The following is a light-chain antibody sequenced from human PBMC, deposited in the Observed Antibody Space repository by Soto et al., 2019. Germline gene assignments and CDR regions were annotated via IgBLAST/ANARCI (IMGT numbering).Light chain of an antibody. V-gene: IGKV3-11*01. CDR3: QQRSNWPPWT. Sequence: EIVLTQSPSTLSWSPGERATLSCRASQSVSSYLAWYQQKPGQAPRLLIYDASNRATGIPARFSGSGSATDFTPTISSLEPEDFAVYYCQQRSNWPPWTFGQGSKVDIK. CDR2: DAS. CDR1: QSVSSY. J-gene: IGKJ1*01.